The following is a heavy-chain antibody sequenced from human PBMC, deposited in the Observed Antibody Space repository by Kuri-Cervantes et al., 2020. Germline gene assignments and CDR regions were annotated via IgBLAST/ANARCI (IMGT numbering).Heavy chain of an antibody. J-gene: IGHJ6*02. V-gene: IGHV6-1*01. D-gene: IGHD2-2*02. Sequence: SCAISGDSVSSNSAAWNWISQSPSRGLEWLGRTYYRSKWYNDYAVSVKSRITINPDTSKNQFSLQLNSVTPEDTAVYYCARDRSYCSTTSCYIALYYYGMDVWCQGTTVTVSS. CDR2: TYYRSKWYN. CDR3: ARDRSYCSTTSCYIALYYYGMDV. CDR1: GDSVSSNSAA.